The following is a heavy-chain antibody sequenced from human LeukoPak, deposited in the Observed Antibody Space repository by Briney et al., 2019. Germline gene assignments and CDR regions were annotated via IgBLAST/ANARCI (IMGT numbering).Heavy chain of an antibody. CDR1: GGSISSYY. CDR2: IYYSGST. J-gene: IGHJ4*02. V-gene: IGHV4-59*01. Sequence: PSETLSLTCTVSGGSISSYYWSWIRQPPGKGLEWIGYIYYSGSTNYNPSLKSRVTISVDTSKNQFSLKLSSVTAADTAVYYCAGAPGIAVAGKSPCGVYWGQGTLVTVPS. CDR3: AGAPGIAVAGKSPCGVY. D-gene: IGHD6-19*01.